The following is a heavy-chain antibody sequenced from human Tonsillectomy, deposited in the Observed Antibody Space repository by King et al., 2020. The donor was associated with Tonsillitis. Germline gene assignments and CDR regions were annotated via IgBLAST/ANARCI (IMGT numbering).Heavy chain of an antibody. CDR3: AQSGLYSGYDLGEYYFDY. CDR2: IDHSGST. D-gene: IGHD5-12*01. J-gene: IGHJ4*02. V-gene: IGHV4-38-2*01. Sequence: VQLQESGPGLVKPSETLSLTCAVSGNSINSGYYWGWIRQPPGKGLEWIGSIDHSGSTYYNPSLKSRVTISVDTSKNQFSLRLSSVTAADTAVYYCAQSGLYSGYDLGEYYFDYWGQGTLVTVSS. CDR1: GNSINSGYY.